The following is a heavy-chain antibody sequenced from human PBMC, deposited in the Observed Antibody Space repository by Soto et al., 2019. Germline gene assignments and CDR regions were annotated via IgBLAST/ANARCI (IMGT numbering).Heavy chain of an antibody. D-gene: IGHD2-15*01. CDR2: INPGNSDT. CDR1: GYSFTSHW. Sequence: PGESLKISCKGSGYSFTSHWIGWVRQMPGKGPEWMGIINPGNSDTTYSPSFQGQVTISADKSISTAYLQWNNLKASDTAMYYCARRYCSGGTCYYFDSWGQGTLVTVPQ. J-gene: IGHJ4*02. V-gene: IGHV5-51*01. CDR3: ARRYCSGGTCYYFDS.